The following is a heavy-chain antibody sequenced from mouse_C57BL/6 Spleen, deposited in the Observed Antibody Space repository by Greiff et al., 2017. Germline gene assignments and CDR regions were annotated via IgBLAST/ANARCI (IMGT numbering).Heavy chain of an antibody. CDR2: INPNNGGT. CDR1: GYTFTDYY. J-gene: IGHJ1*03. V-gene: IGHV1-26*01. CDR3: APLIYYYGSSYEWYFDV. Sequence: VQLQQSGPELVKPGASVKISCKASGYTFTDYYMNWVKQSHGKSLKWIGDINPNNGGTSYNQKFKGKATLTVDKSSSTAYMELRSLTSEDSAVYYCAPLIYYYGSSYEWYFDVWGTGTTVTVSS. D-gene: IGHD1-1*01.